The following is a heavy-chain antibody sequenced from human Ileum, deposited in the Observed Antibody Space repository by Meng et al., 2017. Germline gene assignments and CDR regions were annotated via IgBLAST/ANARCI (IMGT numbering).Heavy chain of an antibody. J-gene: IGHJ4*02. CDR3: ARVNDNGVCVI. Sequence: VRSVRAGAGVKKPGSSVKVSFKASGGTFSSYAISWVRQAPGQGLEWMGGIIPIFGTANYAQKFQGRVTITADESTSTAYMELSSLRSEDTAVYYCARVNDNGVCVIWGQGTLVTVSS. D-gene: IGHD2-8*01. CDR2: IIPIFGTA. CDR1: GGTFSSYA. V-gene: IGHV1-69*01.